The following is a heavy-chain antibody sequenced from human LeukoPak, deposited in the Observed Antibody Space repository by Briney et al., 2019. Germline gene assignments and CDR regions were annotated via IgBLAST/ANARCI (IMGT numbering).Heavy chain of an antibody. CDR2: INWNGGST. J-gene: IGHJ4*02. Sequence: GGSLRLSCAASGFTFDDYGMSWVRQAPGKGLEWVSGINWNGGSTYYADSVKGRFTISRDNSKNTLYLQMNSLRAEDTAVYYCAKAGIVVVTADPAVWGQGTLVTVSS. V-gene: IGHV3-20*04. D-gene: IGHD2-21*02. CDR3: AKAGIVVVTADPAV. CDR1: GFTFDDYG.